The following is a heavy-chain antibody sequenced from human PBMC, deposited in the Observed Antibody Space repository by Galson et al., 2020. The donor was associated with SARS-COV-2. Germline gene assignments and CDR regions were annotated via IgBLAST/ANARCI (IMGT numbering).Heavy chain of an antibody. Sequence: SETLSLTCTVYGGSISSYYWSWIRQPPGKGLEWIGYIYHSGSTNYNPSLKSRVTISVDTSKNQFSLKLSSVTAADTAVYYCARHIYYGSGSYPDYWGQGTLVTVSS. V-gene: IGHV4-59*08. D-gene: IGHD3-10*01. CDR3: ARHIYYGSGSYPDY. CDR2: IYHSGST. CDR1: GGSISSYY. J-gene: IGHJ4*02.